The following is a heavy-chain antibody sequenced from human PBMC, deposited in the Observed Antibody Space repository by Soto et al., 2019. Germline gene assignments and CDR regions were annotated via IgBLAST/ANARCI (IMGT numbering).Heavy chain of an antibody. Sequence: EVQLLKSGGGLVQPGGSLRLSCAVSGLTFSNYAMSWVRQAPGKGLEWVSAISGSGGTTNYADSVKGRFTISRDNSKNTLYLQMNSLRAEDTAVYYCAKVVGNDFYWGQGTLVTVSS. CDR1: GLTFSNYA. CDR3: AKVVGNDFY. D-gene: IGHD3-3*01. V-gene: IGHV3-23*01. CDR2: ISGSGGTT. J-gene: IGHJ4*02.